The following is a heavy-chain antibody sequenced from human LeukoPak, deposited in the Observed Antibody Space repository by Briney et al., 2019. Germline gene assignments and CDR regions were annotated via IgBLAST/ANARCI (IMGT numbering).Heavy chain of an antibody. CDR3: AKDRDSSGYYPRYYYGMDV. CDR2: ISGSGGST. D-gene: IGHD3-22*01. Sequence: PGGSLRLSCAASGFTFSSYAMSWVRQAPEKGLEWVSAISGSGGSTYYADSVKGRFTISRDNSKNTLYLQMNSLRAEDTAVYYCAKDRDSSGYYPRYYYGMDVWGQGTTVTVSS. CDR1: GFTFSSYA. V-gene: IGHV3-23*01. J-gene: IGHJ6*02.